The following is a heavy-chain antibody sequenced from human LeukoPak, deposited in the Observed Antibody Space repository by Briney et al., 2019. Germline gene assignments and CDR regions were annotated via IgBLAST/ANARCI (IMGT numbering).Heavy chain of an antibody. J-gene: IGHJ4*02. CDR2: IDHSGST. CDR1: GGSIINSNW. V-gene: IGHV4-4*02. Sequence: SETLSLTCAVSGGSIINSNWWSWVRQPPGKGLEWIGEIDHSGSTSYNPSLKSRVTMSVDRSQNQFSLRLSTVTAADTAVYYCARFTKTSVDWGQGTLVTVSS. CDR3: ARFTKTSVD.